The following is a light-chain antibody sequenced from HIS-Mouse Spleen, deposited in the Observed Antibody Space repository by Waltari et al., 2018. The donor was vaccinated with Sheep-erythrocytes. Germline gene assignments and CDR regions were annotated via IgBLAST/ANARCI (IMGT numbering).Light chain of an antibody. CDR1: SSDVGCYNY. Sequence: QSALTPPRSVSGSPGQSVTIPCTGTSSDVGCYNYGPWYQQHPGKAPKLIIYDVSKRPSGVPDRFSGSKSGNTASLTISGLQAEDEADYYCCSYAGSYNHVFATGTKVTVL. CDR3: CSYAGSYNHV. V-gene: IGLV2-11*01. J-gene: IGLJ1*01. CDR2: DVS.